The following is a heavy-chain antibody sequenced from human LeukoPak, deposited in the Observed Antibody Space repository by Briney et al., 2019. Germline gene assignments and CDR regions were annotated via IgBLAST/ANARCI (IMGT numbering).Heavy chain of an antibody. CDR2: IYSGGST. V-gene: IGHV3-53*01. CDR1: GFTVRSNY. J-gene: IGHJ3*02. CDR3: ARGSDPDAFDI. Sequence: GGSLRLSCAASGFTVRSNYMSWVRQAPGKGLEWVSVIYSGGSTYYADSVKGRFTISRDNSKNTLYLQMNSLRAEDTAVYYCARGSDPDAFDIWGQGTMVTVSS.